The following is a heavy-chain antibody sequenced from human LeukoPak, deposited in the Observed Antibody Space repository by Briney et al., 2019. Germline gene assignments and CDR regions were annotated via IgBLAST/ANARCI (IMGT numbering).Heavy chain of an antibody. Sequence: AGYLCFSSAASGFTFNSYAMSWVRHAPGKGLEWVLAISSSGANKYYADSVKGRFTISRDNPKNALYLQMNSLRVEDTALYYCAKDPRASSGYWGQGSLVTVSS. CDR3: AKDPRASSGY. CDR2: ISSSGANK. J-gene: IGHJ4*02. V-gene: IGHV3-23*01. CDR1: GFTFNSYA. D-gene: IGHD6-6*01.